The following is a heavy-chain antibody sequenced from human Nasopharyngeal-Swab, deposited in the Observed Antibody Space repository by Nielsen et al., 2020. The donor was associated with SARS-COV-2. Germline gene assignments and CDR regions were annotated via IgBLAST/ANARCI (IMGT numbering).Heavy chain of an antibody. D-gene: IGHD4-17*01. CDR2: TYYRSKWYN. CDR3: ARARGAYGDYYYYYTDV. CDR1: GDSASSSSAA. Sequence: SETLSLTCAISGDSASSSSAAWNWIRQSPSRGLEWLGRTYYRSKWYNDYAVSVKSRTTINPDTSKNQFSLHLNSVTPEDTAVYYCARARGAYGDYYYYYTDVWGKGTTVTVSS. V-gene: IGHV6-1*01. J-gene: IGHJ6*03.